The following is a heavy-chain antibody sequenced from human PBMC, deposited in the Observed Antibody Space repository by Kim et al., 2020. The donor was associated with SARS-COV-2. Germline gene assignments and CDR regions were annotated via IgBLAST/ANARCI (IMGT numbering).Heavy chain of an antibody. CDR1: GDSVSSGSYY. D-gene: IGHD5-18*01. V-gene: IGHV4-61*02. J-gene: IGHJ4*02. Sequence: SETLSLTCTVSGDSVSSGSYYWSWIRQPAVKGLVWIGRIYITGSTNYDPSLKRRVTISVDTSNNHFSRKLSSVTAADTAVYYCARAVYRNGYVGFFDYWGQGSLVSVSS. CDR2: IYITGST. CDR3: ARAVYRNGYVGFFDY.